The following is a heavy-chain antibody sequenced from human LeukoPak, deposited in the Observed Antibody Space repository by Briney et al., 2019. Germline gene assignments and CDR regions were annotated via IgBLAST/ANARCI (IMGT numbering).Heavy chain of an antibody. V-gene: IGHV3-48*03. CDR1: GFTFSIYE. CDR2: ISTGSTTI. D-gene: IGHD4-23*01. J-gene: IGHJ4*02. CDR3: ARDPHGGNSGGMDY. Sequence: PGGSLRLSCEASGFTFSIYEMHWVRQAPGKGLEWVSYISTGSTTIYYADSVRGRFTVSRDNAKNSLFLQMDSLRAEDTAVYFCARDPHGGNSGGMDYWGQGTLVTVSS.